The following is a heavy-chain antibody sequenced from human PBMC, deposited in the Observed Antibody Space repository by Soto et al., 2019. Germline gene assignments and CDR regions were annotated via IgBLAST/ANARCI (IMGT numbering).Heavy chain of an antibody. D-gene: IGHD6-6*01. V-gene: IGHV3-30-3*01. J-gene: IGHJ4*02. CDR3: ARDRRLVQLLYFDY. Sequence: QVQLVESGGGVVQPGRSLRLSCAASGFTFSSYAMHWVRQAPGKGLEWVAVISYYGSNKYYADSVKGRFTISRDNSKNTLYLQMDSLRTEDTAVYYCARDRRLVQLLYFDYWGQGTLVTVSS. CDR1: GFTFSSYA. CDR2: ISYYGSNK.